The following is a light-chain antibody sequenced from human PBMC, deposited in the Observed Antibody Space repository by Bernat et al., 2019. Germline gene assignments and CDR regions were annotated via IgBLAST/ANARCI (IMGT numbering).Light chain of an antibody. V-gene: IGKV3-11*01. CDR2: DAS. J-gene: IGKJ3*01. CDR1: QSVNSY. CDR3: QQRSNWPPFT. Sequence: EIVLTQSPATLSLSPGERATLSCRDSQSVNSYLAWYQQKPGLAPRLLIYDASNRATGIPARFSGSGSGTDFTLTISSLEPEDFAVYYCQQRSNWPPFTFGPGTKVDIK.